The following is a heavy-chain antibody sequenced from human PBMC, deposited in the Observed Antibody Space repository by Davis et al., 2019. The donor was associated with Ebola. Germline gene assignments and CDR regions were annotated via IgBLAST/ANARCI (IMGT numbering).Heavy chain of an antibody. D-gene: IGHD3-3*01. V-gene: IGHV3-7*01. CDR2: IKQDGSEK. J-gene: IGHJ4*02. CDR1: GFTFSNYW. CDR3: ARDGDYDFWSGYPDY. Sequence: GESLKISCTASGFTFSNYWMNWVRQAPGKGLEWVANIKQDGSEKYYVDSVKGRFTISRDNAKNSLYLQMNSLRAEDTAVYYCARDGDYDFWSGYPDYWGQGTLVTVSS.